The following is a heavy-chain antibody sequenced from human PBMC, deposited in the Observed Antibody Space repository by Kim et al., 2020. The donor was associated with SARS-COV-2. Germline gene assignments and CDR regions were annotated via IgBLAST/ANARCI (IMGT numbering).Heavy chain of an antibody. V-gene: IGHV1-3*01. D-gene: IGHD2-2*01. CDR2: INPDDGNA. Sequence: ASVKVSCKASGYTFTGFAIHWVRQAPGQRPEWVGWINPDDGNAKYSQKFQGRVTITRDTSANTAFMELSSLRFEDTAVYYCARDGSTSWGYWGQGTLVTVS. J-gene: IGHJ4*02. CDR1: GYTFTGFA. CDR3: ARDGSTSWGY.